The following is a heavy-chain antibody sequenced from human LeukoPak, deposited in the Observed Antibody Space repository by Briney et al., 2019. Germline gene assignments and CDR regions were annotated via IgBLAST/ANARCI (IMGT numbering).Heavy chain of an antibody. CDR3: ARDVGLGYCSSTSCYGGFDP. CDR1: GYTSTGYY. D-gene: IGHD2-2*01. CDR2: INPNSGGT. J-gene: IGHJ5*02. Sequence: ASVKVSCKASGYTSTGYYMHWVRQAPGQGLEWMGWINPNSGGTNYAQKFQGWVTMTRDTSISTAYMELSRLRSDDTAVYYCARDVGLGYCSSTSCYGGFDPWGQGTLVTVSS. V-gene: IGHV1-2*04.